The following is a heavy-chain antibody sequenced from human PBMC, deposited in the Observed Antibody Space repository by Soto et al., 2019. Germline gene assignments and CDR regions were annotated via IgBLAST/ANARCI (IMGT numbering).Heavy chain of an antibody. D-gene: IGHD1-26*01. V-gene: IGHV1-2*04. Sequence: QVQLVQSGAEVKKPGASVKVSCKASGYTFTGYYMHWVRQAPGQGLEWMGWINPNSGGTNYAQKFQGWVTMTRDTSINTAYMELSRLKSDDTAVYYCATMGSSGSQYYFDYWGQGTLVTVSS. J-gene: IGHJ4*02. CDR2: INPNSGGT. CDR1: GYTFTGYY. CDR3: ATMGSSGSQYYFDY.